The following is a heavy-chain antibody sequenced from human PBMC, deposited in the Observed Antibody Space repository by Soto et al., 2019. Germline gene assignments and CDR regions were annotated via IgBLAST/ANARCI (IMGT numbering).Heavy chain of an antibody. D-gene: IGHD4-17*01. CDR1: GFIFTNYG. CDR3: ATDSLYSTTWCDYFDL. CDR2: ISRTGDDV. J-gene: IGHJ5*02. Sequence: EGQLVESGGGLVKPGGALRLSCAASGFIFTNYGMHWVRQAPGKGLEWVASISRTGDDVLYADSVKGRFSISRDNAKNSLSLQMSSLRVEDTSVYYCATDSLYSTTWCDYFDLWGQGTLVTVSS. V-gene: IGHV3-21*06.